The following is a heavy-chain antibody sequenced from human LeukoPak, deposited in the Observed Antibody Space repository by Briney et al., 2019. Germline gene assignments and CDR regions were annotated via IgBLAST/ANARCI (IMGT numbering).Heavy chain of an antibody. J-gene: IGHJ4*02. D-gene: IGHD2/OR15-2a*01. CDR2: ISGSGGRT. CDR3: AKDPLENSQEYFDY. CDR1: GFTFSDAW. Sequence: GGSLRLSCAASGFTFSDAWMTWVRQAPGKGLEWVSAISGSGGRTYYADSVKGRFTISRDNSKNTLYLQMNTLRDEDTAIYYCAKDPLENSQEYFDYWGQGTLVTVSS. V-gene: IGHV3-23*01.